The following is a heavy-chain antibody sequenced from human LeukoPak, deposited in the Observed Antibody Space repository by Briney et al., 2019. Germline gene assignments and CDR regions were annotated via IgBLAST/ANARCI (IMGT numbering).Heavy chain of an antibody. CDR1: GFTFSDYY. D-gene: IGHD3-10*01. CDR3: ARGHYGLDY. V-gene: IGHV3-11*01. CDR2: ISTSGNSI. Sequence: GGSLRLSCAASGFTFSDYYLSWLRQAPGKGVEWVSYISTSGNSIYYADSVKGRFTISRDNAKNSLSLQMNSLRAEDTALYYCARGHYGLDYWGQGTLVTVSS. J-gene: IGHJ4*02.